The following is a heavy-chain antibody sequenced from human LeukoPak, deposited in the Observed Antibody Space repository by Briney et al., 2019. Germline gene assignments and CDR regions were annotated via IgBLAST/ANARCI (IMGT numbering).Heavy chain of an antibody. Sequence: PSETLSLTCAVYGGSLSGYSWSWIRQPPGKGLEWIGELNHSGSTNYNPSLKSRVTTSVDTSKNQFSLKLSSVTAADSAFYYCARVPGRPAAVFDYWGQGTLVTVSS. D-gene: IGHD2-2*01. J-gene: IGHJ4*02. CDR2: LNHSGST. V-gene: IGHV4-34*01. CDR1: GGSLSGYS. CDR3: ARVPGRPAAVFDY.